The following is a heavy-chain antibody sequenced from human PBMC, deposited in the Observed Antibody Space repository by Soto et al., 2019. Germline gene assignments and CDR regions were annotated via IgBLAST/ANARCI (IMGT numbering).Heavy chain of an antibody. J-gene: IGHJ6*02. V-gene: IGHV1-8*01. Sequence: ASVKVSCKASGYTFTTYDINWVRQATGQGLEWMGWMSPNSGATGYAQKFQGRVTMTRDTSISTAYKELSNLRSEDTAIYYCARGVDAGVDVWGQGTTVTVSS. CDR3: ARGVDAGVDV. CDR2: MSPNSGAT. D-gene: IGHD1-1*01. CDR1: GYTFTTYD.